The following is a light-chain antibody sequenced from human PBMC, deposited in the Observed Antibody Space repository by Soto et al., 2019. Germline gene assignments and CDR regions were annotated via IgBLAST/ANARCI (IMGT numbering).Light chain of an antibody. V-gene: IGKV1-5*03. CDR1: QTIDSW. Sequence: DVQITEAPSTLSASVGDRVRITCRASQTIDSWLAWYQQRPGKPPNLLIYKASTLASGVPSRFSGSGSGTDFTLTISSLQPEDVATYYCQKYNIAPRTFGQGTKVDIK. J-gene: IGKJ1*01. CDR2: KAS. CDR3: QKYNIAPRT.